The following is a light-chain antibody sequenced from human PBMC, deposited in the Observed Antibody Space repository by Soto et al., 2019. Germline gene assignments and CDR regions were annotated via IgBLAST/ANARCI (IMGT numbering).Light chain of an antibody. CDR1: QSILYNSNNKNY. V-gene: IGKV4-1*01. CDR3: KQYYSTPPT. CDR2: WAS. Sequence: DIVMTQSPDSLAVSLGERATINCKSSQSILYNSNNKNYLAWYQQKPGQPPKLLIYWASTRESGVPDRFSGSGSGTEFPLTISSLQAEDVAVYHCKQYYSTPPTFGQGTKVEIK. J-gene: IGKJ1*01.